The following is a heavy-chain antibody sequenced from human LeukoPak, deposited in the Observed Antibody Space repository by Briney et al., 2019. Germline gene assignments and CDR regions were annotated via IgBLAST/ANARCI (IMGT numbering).Heavy chain of an antibody. Sequence: PGGSLRLSCAASGFTFDDYAMHWVRQAPGKGLEWVSAISGSGGSTYYADSVKGRFTISRDNSKNTLYLQMNSLRAEDTAVYYCAKAFPDRNDYGDYWGQGTLVTVSS. D-gene: IGHD2/OR15-2a*01. V-gene: IGHV3-23*01. CDR2: ISGSGGST. CDR1: GFTFDDYA. CDR3: AKAFPDRNDYGDY. J-gene: IGHJ4*02.